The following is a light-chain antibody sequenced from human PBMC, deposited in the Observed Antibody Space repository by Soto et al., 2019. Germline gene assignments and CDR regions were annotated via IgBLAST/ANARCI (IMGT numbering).Light chain of an antibody. CDR3: QQYTEWPPWT. V-gene: IGKV3-15*01. CDR1: QSVSSN. CDR2: AAS. J-gene: IGKJ1*01. Sequence: EIIMTQSPATPAVSPGERASLSCRASQSVSSNLACYQQKPGQAPRLLIYAASTRATGISTRFSGSGSGTEFTLIISSLQSEDFAIYYCQQYTEWPPWTFGQGTKVDIK.